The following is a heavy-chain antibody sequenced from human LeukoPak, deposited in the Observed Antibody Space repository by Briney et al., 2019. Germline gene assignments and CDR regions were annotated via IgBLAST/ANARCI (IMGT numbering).Heavy chain of an antibody. V-gene: IGHV3-7*05. D-gene: IGHD2-15*01. CDR2: IEQDGSEK. Sequence: GGSLRLSCAASGFTFRSSWMSWVRQAPGKGLEWVANIEQDGSEKYYVDSAKGRFTISRDNAENSLYLQMNSLRAEDTAVYYCARGLLLLDYWGQGTLVTVAS. J-gene: IGHJ4*02. CDR1: GFTFRSSW. CDR3: ARGLLLLDY.